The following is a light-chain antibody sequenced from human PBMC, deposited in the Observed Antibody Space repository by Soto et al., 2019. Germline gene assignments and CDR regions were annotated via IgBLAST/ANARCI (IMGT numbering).Light chain of an antibody. Sequence: QSARTQPASVSGSPGQSITISCTGTSSDVGGYNYVSWYQQQSGKAPKLIIHEVSNRPSGVSNRFSGSKSGNTASLTISGLQAEDEADYYCDSYTSSRAYVFGIGTKVTVL. V-gene: IGLV2-14*01. CDR2: EVS. CDR1: SSDVGGYNY. CDR3: DSYTSSRAYV. J-gene: IGLJ1*01.